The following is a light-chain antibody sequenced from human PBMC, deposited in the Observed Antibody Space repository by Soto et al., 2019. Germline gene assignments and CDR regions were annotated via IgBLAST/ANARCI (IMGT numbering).Light chain of an antibody. V-gene: IGLV2-14*01. CDR2: GVS. CDR1: SSDVGGYNY. Sequence: QSALTQPASVSGSPGQSITISCTGTSSDVGGYNYVSWYQQHPGKAPKLMIYGVSNRHSGVSNRFSGSKSGNTASLTISGLQTEDEADYYCSSFISSTTLALCVFGTGTKLTVL. CDR3: SSFISSTTLALCV. J-gene: IGLJ1*01.